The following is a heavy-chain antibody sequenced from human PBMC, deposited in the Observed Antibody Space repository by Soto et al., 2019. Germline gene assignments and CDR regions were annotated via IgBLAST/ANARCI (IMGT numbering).Heavy chain of an antibody. D-gene: IGHD2-8*02. CDR2: IYYSGST. V-gene: IGHV4-31*03. J-gene: IGHJ4*02. CDR3: ASLSYWDYFDY. Sequence: SETLSLTCTVSGGSISSGGYYWSWIRQHPGKGLEWIGYIYYSGSTYYNPSLKSRVTISVDTSKNQSSLKLSAVTAVDTAVYYCASLSYWDYFDYWGQGTLVTVSS. CDR1: GGSISSGGYY.